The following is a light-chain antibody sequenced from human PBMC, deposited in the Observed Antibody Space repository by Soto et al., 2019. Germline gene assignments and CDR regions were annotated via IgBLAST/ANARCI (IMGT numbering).Light chain of an antibody. CDR3: SSYTTSNTRQLV. CDR1: SSDVGGYNY. V-gene: IGLV2-14*03. Sequence: QSVLTQPASVSGSPGQSITISCTGTSSDVGGYNYVSWYQHHPGKAPKLLIYDVSNRPSGVSNRFSGSKSDNTASLTISGLQPEDGADYYCSSYTTSNTRQLVFGTGTEVTVL. CDR2: DVS. J-gene: IGLJ1*01.